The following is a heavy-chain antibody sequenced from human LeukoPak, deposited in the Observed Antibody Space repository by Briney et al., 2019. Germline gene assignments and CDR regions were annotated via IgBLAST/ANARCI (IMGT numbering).Heavy chain of an antibody. J-gene: IGHJ4*02. Sequence: PGGSLRLSCAASGFTFSSYGMSWVRQAPGKGLVWVSRINSDGSSTSYADSVKGRFTISRDNAKNTLYLQMNSLRAEDTAVYYCARGTYSYGFDYWGQGTLVTVSS. D-gene: IGHD5-18*01. CDR2: INSDGSST. V-gene: IGHV3-74*01. CDR1: GFTFSSYG. CDR3: ARGTYSYGFDY.